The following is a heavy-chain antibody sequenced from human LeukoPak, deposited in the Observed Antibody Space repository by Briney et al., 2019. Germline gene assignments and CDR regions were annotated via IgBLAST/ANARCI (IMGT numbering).Heavy chain of an antibody. V-gene: IGHV1-18*01. CDR1: GYTFTSYG. CDR3: ARDRGKGEQDY. J-gene: IGHJ4*02. D-gene: IGHD3-16*01. CDR2: ISAYNGNT. Sequence: ASVKVSCKASGYTFTSYGISWVRQAPGQGLEWMGWISAYNGNTNYAQKFQGRVTITADESTSTAYMELSSLRSEDTAVYYCARDRGKGEQDYWGQGTLVTVSS.